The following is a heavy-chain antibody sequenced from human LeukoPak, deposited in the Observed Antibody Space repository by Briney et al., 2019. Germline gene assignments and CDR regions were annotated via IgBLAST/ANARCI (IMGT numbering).Heavy chain of an antibody. CDR1: GFTFSNYA. V-gene: IGHV3-64D*06. CDR3: VKGTSAYCGGDCYSYFDY. D-gene: IGHD2-21*02. Sequence: GGSLRLSCSASGFTFSNYAMHWVRQAPGKGLEYVSAISTNGSNTYYADSVKGRFTFSRDNSKSTLYLQMSSLRAEDTAVYYCVKGTSAYCGGDCYSYFDYWGQGTLVTVSS. J-gene: IGHJ4*02. CDR2: ISTNGSNT.